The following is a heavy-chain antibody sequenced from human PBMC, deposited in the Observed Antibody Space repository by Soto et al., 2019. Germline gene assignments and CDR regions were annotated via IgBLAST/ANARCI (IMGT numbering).Heavy chain of an antibody. J-gene: IGHJ3*02. V-gene: IGHV3-33*01. CDR3: ARYMRSRRWLQFFYAFDI. D-gene: IGHD5-12*01. CDR2: IWYDGSNK. Sequence: QVQLVESGGGVVQPGRSLRLSCAASGFTFSSYGMHWVRQAPGKGLEWVAVIWYDGSNKYYADSVKGRFTISRDNSKNTLYLQMNSLRAEDTAVYYCARYMRSRRWLQFFYAFDIWGQGTMVTVSS. CDR1: GFTFSSYG.